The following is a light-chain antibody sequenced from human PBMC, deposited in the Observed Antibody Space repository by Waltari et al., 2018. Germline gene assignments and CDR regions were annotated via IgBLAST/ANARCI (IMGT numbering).Light chain of an antibody. J-gene: IGKJ5*01. CDR2: ESS. CDR3: QQYNSFPIT. V-gene: IGKV1-5*03. CDR1: QSISNW. Sequence: DIQMTQSPATLSASVGDRVTITCRASQSISNWLAWYQQKPGKSPNLLIYESSSLESGVPSRFSGSGSGTEFTLTISGLQPDDFATYDCQQYNSFPITFGPGTRLEIK.